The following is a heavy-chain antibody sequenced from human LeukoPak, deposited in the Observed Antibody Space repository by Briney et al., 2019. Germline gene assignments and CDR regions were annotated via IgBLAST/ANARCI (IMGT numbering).Heavy chain of an antibody. J-gene: IGHJ5*02. CDR3: ARNYQQLSPGNWFDP. CDR1: GFTFSSYA. D-gene: IGHD6-13*01. CDR2: IKQDGSEK. Sequence: GGSLRLSCAASGFTFSSYAMSWVRQAPGKGLEWVANIKQDGSEKYYVDSVKGRFTISRDNAKNSLYLQMSGLRAEDTAVYYCARNYQQLSPGNWFDPWGQGTLVTVSS. V-gene: IGHV3-7*01.